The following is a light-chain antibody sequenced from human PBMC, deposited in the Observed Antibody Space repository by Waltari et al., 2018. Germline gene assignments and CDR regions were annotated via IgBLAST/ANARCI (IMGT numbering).Light chain of an antibody. J-gene: IGKJ4*01. CDR1: QSVANY. CDR2: GAS. CDR3: QRYSNAPLT. Sequence: VILTQSPATLSLSPGERATLSCRASQSVANYFAWYHKKPGQAPRPLSYGASSRATGIPDMFSGTGSGTEFTLTISSLEPEDFAVDCCQRYSNAPLTFGGGTKVEIK. V-gene: IGKV3-11*01.